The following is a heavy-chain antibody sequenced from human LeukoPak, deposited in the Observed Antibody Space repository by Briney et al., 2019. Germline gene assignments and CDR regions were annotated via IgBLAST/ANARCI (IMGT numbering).Heavy chain of an antibody. D-gene: IGHD2-2*01. Sequence: ASVKVSCKASGYTFTAYYMHWVRQAPGQGLEWMGWINPNSGGTNSAQKFQGRVTMTRDTSISTAYMELSRLRSDDTAVYYCARADASYYYGMDVWGQGTTVTVSS. V-gene: IGHV1-2*02. J-gene: IGHJ6*02. CDR3: ARADASYYYGMDV. CDR1: GYTFTAYY. CDR2: INPNSGGT.